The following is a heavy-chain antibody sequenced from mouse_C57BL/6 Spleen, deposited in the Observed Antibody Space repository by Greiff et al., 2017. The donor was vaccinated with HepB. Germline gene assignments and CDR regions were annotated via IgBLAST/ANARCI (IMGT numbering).Heavy chain of an antibody. CDR1: GFTFSSYA. J-gene: IGHJ4*01. CDR3: TRDIYYDYDGGYYAMDY. Sequence: EVNVVESGEGLVKPGGSLKLSCAASGFTFSSYAMSWVRQTPEKRLEWVAYISSGGDYIYYADTVKGRFTISRDNARNTLYLQMSSLKSEDTAMYYCTRDIYYDYDGGYYAMDYWGQGTSVTVSS. CDR2: ISSGGDYI. V-gene: IGHV5-9-1*02. D-gene: IGHD2-4*01.